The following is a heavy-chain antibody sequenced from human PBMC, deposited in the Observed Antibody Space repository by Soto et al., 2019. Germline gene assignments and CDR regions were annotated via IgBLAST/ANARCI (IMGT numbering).Heavy chain of an antibody. CDR1: GFTFSNHG. J-gene: IGHJ3*01. CDR2: LSRGGGTT. Sequence: EAHLLESGGDWAQPGGSLRLSCAASGFTFSNHGMSWVRQAPGKGLAWIAGLSRGGGTTYYGDSVKGRFTICRDNSKKALDLIMNSLKVEDTAVYYSANDCQYRTEWFDVWGHGTKVSVSS. CDR3: ANDCQYRTEWFDV. V-gene: IGHV3-23*02. D-gene: IGHD3-3*01.